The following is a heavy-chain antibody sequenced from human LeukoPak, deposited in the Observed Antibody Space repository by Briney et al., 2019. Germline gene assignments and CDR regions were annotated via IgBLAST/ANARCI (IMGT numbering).Heavy chain of an antibody. CDR3: GGGATMFDY. CDR2: IYYSGST. CDR1: GGSISSYY. D-gene: IGHD1-26*01. Sequence: PSETLSLTCTVSGGSISSYYWSWIRQPPGKGLEWIGYIYYSGSTNYNPSLKSRVTISVDTSKNQFSLKLSSVTAADTAVYYCGGGATMFDYWGQGTLVTVSS. J-gene: IGHJ4*02. V-gene: IGHV4-59*08.